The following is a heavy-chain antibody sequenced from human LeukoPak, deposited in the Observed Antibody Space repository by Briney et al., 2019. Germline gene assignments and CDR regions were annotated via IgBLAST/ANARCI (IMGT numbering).Heavy chain of an antibody. J-gene: IGHJ4*02. Sequence: ASVKVSCKASEYTFTGYYMHWVRQAPGQGLGWLGWINPNSGGTNYAQKFQGRVTMTRDTSISTAYMELSRLRSDDTAVYYCARGAVVVVPAAMPEPWGQGTLVTVSS. CDR3: ARGAVVVVPAAMPEP. D-gene: IGHD2-2*01. CDR2: INPNSGGT. V-gene: IGHV1-2*02. CDR1: EYTFTGYY.